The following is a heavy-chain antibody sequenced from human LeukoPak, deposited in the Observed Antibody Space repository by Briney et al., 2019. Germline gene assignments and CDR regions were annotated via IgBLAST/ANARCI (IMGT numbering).Heavy chain of an antibody. D-gene: IGHD6-13*01. Sequence: GGSLRLSCAASGFTFSNYAMGWVRQAPGKGLEWVSGISGSGGSTYYADSVKGRFTISRDNSKNTLYLQMNSLRAEDSAVYYCAKGEDSSNWDYFDYWGQGTLVTVSS. V-gene: IGHV3-23*01. CDR3: AKGEDSSNWDYFDY. J-gene: IGHJ4*02. CDR1: GFTFSNYA. CDR2: ISGSGGST.